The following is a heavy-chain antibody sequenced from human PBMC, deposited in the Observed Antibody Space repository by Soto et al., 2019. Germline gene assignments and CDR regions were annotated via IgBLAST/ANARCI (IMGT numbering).Heavy chain of an antibody. CDR2: ISWDGGST. Sequence: PGGSLRLSCAASGFTFDDYTMHWVRQAPGKGLEWVSLISWDGGSTYYADSVKGRFTISRDNSKNSLYLQMNSLRTEDTALYYCAKDIVGPPYYYGMDVWGQGTTVTVSS. CDR1: GFTFDDYT. CDR3: AKDIVGPPYYYGMDV. V-gene: IGHV3-43*01. J-gene: IGHJ6*02.